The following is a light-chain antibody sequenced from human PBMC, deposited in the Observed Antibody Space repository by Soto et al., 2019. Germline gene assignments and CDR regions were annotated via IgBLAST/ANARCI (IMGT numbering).Light chain of an antibody. V-gene: IGKV3-11*01. CDR1: QSVNNY. CDR3: QHRSIWPVS. J-gene: IGKJ5*01. Sequence: IVLTPSPATLSLSPVDRATLSFMASQSVNNYLHWYQQKPGQAPRLLIFDASNRATGIPARFSGSGSATDYTLTISSLEPEDFAVYYCQHRSIWPVSFGQGTRLEIK. CDR2: DAS.